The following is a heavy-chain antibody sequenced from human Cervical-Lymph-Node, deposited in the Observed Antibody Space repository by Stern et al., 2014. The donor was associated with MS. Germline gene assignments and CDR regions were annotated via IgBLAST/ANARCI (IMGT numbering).Heavy chain of an antibody. V-gene: IGHV3-30*09. CDR3: VRTESFYYYDGMDV. CDR1: GSTFSKSA. J-gene: IGHJ6*02. CDR2: ISHDGSNK. Sequence: VQLVESGGGVVPPWRSLRLSCADSGSTFSKSAMHWVRQAPGKGLEWVGVISHDGSNKQYGDSVRGRLAISRDNSRNTLSLEIYSLRAEDTAVYYCVRTESFYYYDGMDVWGHGTTVIVSS.